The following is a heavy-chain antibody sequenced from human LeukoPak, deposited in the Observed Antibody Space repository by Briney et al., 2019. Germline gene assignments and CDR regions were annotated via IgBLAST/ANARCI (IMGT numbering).Heavy chain of an antibody. CDR2: INAGNGNT. J-gene: IGHJ6*02. V-gene: IGHV1-3*01. CDR3: ATPYYDILTGYPGGYYYGMDV. Sequence: ASVKVSCKASGYTFTSYAMHWVRQAPGQRLEWMGWINAGNGNTKYSQKFQGRVTITRDTSASTAYMELSSLSSEDTAVYYCATPYYDILTGYPGGYYYGMDVWGQGTTVTVSS. D-gene: IGHD3-9*01. CDR1: GYTFTSYA.